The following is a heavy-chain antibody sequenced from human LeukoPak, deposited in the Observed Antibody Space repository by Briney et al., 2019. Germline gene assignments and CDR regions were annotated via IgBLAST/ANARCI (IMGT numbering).Heavy chain of an antibody. V-gene: IGHV3-23*01. J-gene: IGHJ4*02. D-gene: IGHD6-19*01. Sequence: GGSLRLSCAASGFTFSSYAMSWVRQAPGKGLEWVSAISGSGGSTYYADSVKGRFTISRDNSKNTLYLQVNSLRSEDTAVYYCAKDPRIAVALYYFDYWGQGTLVTVSS. CDR1: GFTFSSYA. CDR2: ISGSGGST. CDR3: AKDPRIAVALYYFDY.